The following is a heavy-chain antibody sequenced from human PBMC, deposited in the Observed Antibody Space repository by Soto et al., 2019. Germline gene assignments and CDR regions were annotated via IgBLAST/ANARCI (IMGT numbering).Heavy chain of an antibody. Sequence: PGGSLRLSCSASGFTFSDYSMHWVRQAPGKGLQYVSTISSDGDITYYADSVKGRFTISRDNSKNTLYLQMNSLRPEDTAVYYCVKVSTFYDILTGYYSTNVFDPWGQGTLVTVSS. CDR2: ISSDGDIT. V-gene: IGHV3-64D*06. CDR1: GFTFSDYS. J-gene: IGHJ5*02. D-gene: IGHD3-9*01. CDR3: VKVSTFYDILTGYYSTNVFDP.